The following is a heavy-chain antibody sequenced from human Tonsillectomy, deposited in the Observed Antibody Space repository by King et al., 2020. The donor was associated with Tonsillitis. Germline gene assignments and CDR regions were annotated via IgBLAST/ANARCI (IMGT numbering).Heavy chain of an antibody. Sequence: QLQESGPGLVKPSETLSLTCTVSGGSISSSSYYWGWIRQPPGKGLEWIGSIYYSGSTYYNPSLKSRVTISVDTSKNQFSLKLTSVTAADTAVYYCAGHPPPPHSDDAFDIWGQGTMVTVSS. J-gene: IGHJ3*02. CDR3: AGHPPPPHSDDAFDI. CDR2: IYYSGST. CDR1: GGSISSSSYY. V-gene: IGHV4-39*07.